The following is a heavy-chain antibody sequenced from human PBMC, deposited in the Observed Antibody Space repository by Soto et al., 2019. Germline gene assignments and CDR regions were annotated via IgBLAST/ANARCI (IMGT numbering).Heavy chain of an antibody. D-gene: IGHD3-10*01. V-gene: IGHV1-69*13. CDR1: GGTFSSYA. Sequence: SVKVSCKASGGTFSSYAISWVRQAPGQGPEWMGGIIPIFGTANYAQKFQGRVTITADESTSTAYMELSSLRSEDTAVYYCARDPSVTMVRGVIINWGWFDPWGQGTLVTVSS. J-gene: IGHJ5*02. CDR3: ARDPSVTMVRGVIINWGWFDP. CDR2: IIPIFGTA.